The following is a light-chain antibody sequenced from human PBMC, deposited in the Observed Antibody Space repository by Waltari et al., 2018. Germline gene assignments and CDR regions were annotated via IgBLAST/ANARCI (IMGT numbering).Light chain of an antibody. CDR1: QSISSN. J-gene: IGKJ2*01. V-gene: IGKV3-15*01. CDR2: RAS. Sequence: EVVVTQTPAALSVSPGYGVTLSCRASQSISSNLAWYQQKAGQATRLLIYRASIRAADVPARFSGSGSGTEFTLTISSLQSEDFAVYFCHQYDDWPPKYSFGQGTKLEIK. CDR3: HQYDDWPPKYS.